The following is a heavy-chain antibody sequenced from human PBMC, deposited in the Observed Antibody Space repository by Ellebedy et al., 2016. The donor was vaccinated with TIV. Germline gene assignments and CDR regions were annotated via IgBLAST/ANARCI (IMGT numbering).Heavy chain of an antibody. J-gene: IGHJ4*02. V-gene: IGHV3-7*01. D-gene: IGHD2-2*01. CDR1: GSTLSRYW. Sequence: GGSLRLSCAASGSTLSRYWMSWFRQAPGKGLEWVANIKQDGSQKEYVDSVKGRFSISRDNAKKSMYLHMNNLRAEDTAVYYCAGPAAIGTKAFDYWGQGTLVTVSS. CDR3: AGPAAIGTKAFDY. CDR2: IKQDGSQK.